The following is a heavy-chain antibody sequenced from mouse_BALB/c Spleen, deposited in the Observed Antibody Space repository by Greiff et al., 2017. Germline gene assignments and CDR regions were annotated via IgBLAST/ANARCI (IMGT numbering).Heavy chain of an antibody. D-gene: IGHD2-14*01. V-gene: IGHV1-5*01. CDR1: GYTFTSYW. CDR2: IYPGNSDT. Sequence: EVQLQQSGTVLARPGASVKMSCKASGYTFTSYWMHWVNQRPGQGLEWIGAIYPGNSDTSYNQKFKGKAKLTAVTSTSTAYMELSSLTNEDSAVYYCTSEVRAWFAYWGQGTLVTVSA. CDR3: TSEVRAWFAY. J-gene: IGHJ3*01.